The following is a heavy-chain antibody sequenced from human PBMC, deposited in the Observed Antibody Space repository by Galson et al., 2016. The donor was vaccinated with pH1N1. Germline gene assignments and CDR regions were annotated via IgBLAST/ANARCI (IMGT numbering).Heavy chain of an antibody. J-gene: IGHJ4*02. D-gene: IGHD3-10*01. CDR2: ISSSSSYV. CDR3: ARGLGLCFGESSDPTWDY. CDR1: GFTFSSYS. V-gene: IGHV3-21*01. Sequence: SLRLSCAASGFTFSSYSMNWVRQAPGKGLEWVSSISSSSSYVDYADSVKGRSTITRDNAKNTLYLQMNSLRAEDPAVYYCARGLGLCFGESSDPTWDYWGQGTLVTVSS.